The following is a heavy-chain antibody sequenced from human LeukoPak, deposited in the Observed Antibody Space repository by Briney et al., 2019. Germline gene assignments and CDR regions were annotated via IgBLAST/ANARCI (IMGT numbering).Heavy chain of an antibody. CDR1: GDCFSGNL. D-gene: IGHD3-10*01. CDR2: INHTGNT. V-gene: IGHV4-34*01. J-gene: IGHJ6*03. CDR3: ARGRRVSGVRRINWARRENYYYYYIDA. Sequence: SETLSLTCAVYGDCFSGNLWTWVRQSPGKGLEWIGEINHTGNTKFNPSLRGRVSISVDTANNQFSLRLTSLTGADRGLYFCARGRRVSGVRRINWARRENYYYYYIDAWGKGTSVIVSS.